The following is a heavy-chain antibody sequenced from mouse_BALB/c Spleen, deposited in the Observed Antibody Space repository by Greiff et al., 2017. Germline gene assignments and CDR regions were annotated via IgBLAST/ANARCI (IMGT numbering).Heavy chain of an antibody. Sequence: EVKVEESGGGLVKPGGSLKLSCAASGFTFSSYAMSWVRQTPEKRLEWVASISSGGSTYYPDSVKGRFTISRDNARNILYLQMSSLRAEDTAMYYCARGGNYLYYFDYWGQGTTLTVSS. D-gene: IGHD2-1*01. CDR2: ISSGGST. CDR3: ARGGNYLYYFDY. CDR1: GFTFSSYA. V-gene: IGHV5-6-5*01. J-gene: IGHJ2*01.